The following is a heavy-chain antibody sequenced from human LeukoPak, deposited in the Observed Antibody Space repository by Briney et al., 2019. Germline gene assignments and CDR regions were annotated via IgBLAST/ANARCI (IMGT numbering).Heavy chain of an antibody. CDR1: GFTFSSYS. Sequence: GGSLRLSCAASGFTFSSYSMNWVRQAPGKGLEWVSYISSSSSTIYYADSVKGRFTISRDNAKNSLYLQMNSLRAEDTAVYYCARDLGKYYDSSGYRGPSWGQGTLVTVSS. J-gene: IGHJ4*02. V-gene: IGHV3-48*04. CDR2: ISSSSSTI. D-gene: IGHD3-22*01. CDR3: ARDLGKYYDSSGYRGPS.